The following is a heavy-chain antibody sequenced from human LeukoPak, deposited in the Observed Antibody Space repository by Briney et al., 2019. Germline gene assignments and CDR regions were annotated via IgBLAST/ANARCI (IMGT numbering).Heavy chain of an antibody. V-gene: IGHV3-30-3*01. CDR3: ARERSFDY. Sequence: PGGSLRLSCAASGFTFSSYAMHWVRQAPGKGLEWVAVISYDGSNKYYADSVKGRFTISRDNSKNTLYLQMISLRAEDTAVYYCARERSFDYWGQGTLVTVSS. CDR2: ISYDGSNK. CDR1: GFTFSSYA. J-gene: IGHJ4*02.